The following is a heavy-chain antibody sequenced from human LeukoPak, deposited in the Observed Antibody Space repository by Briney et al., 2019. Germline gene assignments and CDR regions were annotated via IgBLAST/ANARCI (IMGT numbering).Heavy chain of an antibody. CDR1: GGTFVNYA. CDR2: IIPILGIT. J-gene: IGHJ1*01. Sequence: SVKVSCKASGGTFVNYAITWVRQAPGQGLEWMGRIIPILGITNYAQKLQGRVTITADKSTSTAYMELSSLRSEDTALYYCARLYCSGDSCYSAWGYFQYWGQGTLVTVSS. D-gene: IGHD2-15*01. CDR3: ARLYCSGDSCYSAWGYFQY. V-gene: IGHV1-69*04.